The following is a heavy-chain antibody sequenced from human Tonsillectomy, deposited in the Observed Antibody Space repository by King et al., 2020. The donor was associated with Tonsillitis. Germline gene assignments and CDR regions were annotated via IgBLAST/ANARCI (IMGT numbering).Heavy chain of an antibody. CDR3: AKDGGFNYDFCSGYYFDY. D-gene: IGHD3-3*01. V-gene: IGHV3-23*04. CDR2: ISGGGGIT. J-gene: IGHJ4*02. CDR1: GFAFSSYA. Sequence: VQLVESGGGLVQPGGSLRLSCAASGFAFSSYAMSWVRQAPGKGLEWVSTISGGGGITYFADSVKGRFTTSRDNSRNTLYLQMNSLRAEDTTVYYCAKDGGFNYDFCSGYYFDYWGQGTLVTVSS.